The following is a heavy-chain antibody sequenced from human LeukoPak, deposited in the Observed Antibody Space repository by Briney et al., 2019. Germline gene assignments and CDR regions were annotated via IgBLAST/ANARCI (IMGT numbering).Heavy chain of an antibody. CDR2: INPSGGST. V-gene: IGHV1-46*01. D-gene: IGHD1-14*01. CDR3: ARVNRENVFGVSMDV. Sequence: VASVKVSCKASGYTFTSYDMHWVRQAPGQGLEWMGIINPSGGSTSHAQKFQGRVTMTRDTSTSTVYVELSSLRSEDTAVYYCARVNRENVFGVSMDVWGQGTTVTVSS. CDR1: GYTFTSYD. J-gene: IGHJ6*02.